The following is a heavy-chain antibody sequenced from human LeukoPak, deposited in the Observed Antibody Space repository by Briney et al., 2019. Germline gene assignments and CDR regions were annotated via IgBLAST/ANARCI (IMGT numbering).Heavy chain of an antibody. CDR2: ITAGSDAT. CDR3: ARGPWLEYYYYGMDV. V-gene: IGHV3-23*01. CDR1: GFTFSSYA. D-gene: IGHD6-19*01. Sequence: GGSLRLSCTASGFTFSSYAMSWARQAPGKGLEWVSGITAGSDATYDAESVKGRFTISRDNSKNTLSLQMKSLRAEDTAVYYCARGPWLEYYYYGMDVWGQGTTVTVSS. J-gene: IGHJ6*02.